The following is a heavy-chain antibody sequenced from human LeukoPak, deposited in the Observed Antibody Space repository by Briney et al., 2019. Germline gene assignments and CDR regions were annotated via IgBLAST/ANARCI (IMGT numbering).Heavy chain of an antibody. J-gene: IGHJ5*02. CDR1: GFSFGGFA. CDR2: VGSADNSK. Sequence: GESLRLSCAASGFSFGGFAMTWVRQAPGKGLEWVSSVGSADNSKFYADSVRGRFTISKDNSKNTLYLLMNGLTVEDTAVYCCARPGLTVPHTRWFDRWGQGALVTVAS. V-gene: IGHV3-23*01. CDR3: ARPGLTVPHTRWFDR. D-gene: IGHD3/OR15-3a*01.